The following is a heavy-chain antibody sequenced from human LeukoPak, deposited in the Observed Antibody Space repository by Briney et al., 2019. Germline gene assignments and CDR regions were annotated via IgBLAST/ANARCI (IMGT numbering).Heavy chain of an antibody. CDR2: IYHSGST. J-gene: IGHJ6*03. CDR1: GYSISSGYY. Sequence: SETLSLTCTVSGYSISSGYYWGWIRQPPGKGLEWIGSIYHSGSTYYNPSLKSRVTISVDTSNNQFSLKLTSVNAADTAVYYCARVSFYYHYMDVWGKGTTVTVSS. CDR3: ARVSFYYHYMDV. V-gene: IGHV4-38-2*02.